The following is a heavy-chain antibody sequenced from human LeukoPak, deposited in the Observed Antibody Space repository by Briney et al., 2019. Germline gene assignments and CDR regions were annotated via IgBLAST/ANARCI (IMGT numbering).Heavy chain of an antibody. Sequence: GASVKVSCKASGYTFTNYGLNWVRQAPGQGLEWMGWISGYNGNTKYAQRLQGRVTMTTDTSTSTAYMELRSLRSDDTAVYYCARDAREVLFWFGEFSPWGQGTLVTVSS. CDR3: ARDAREVLFWFGEFSP. CDR1: GYTFTNYG. J-gene: IGHJ5*02. CDR2: ISGYNGNT. V-gene: IGHV1-18*01. D-gene: IGHD3-10*01.